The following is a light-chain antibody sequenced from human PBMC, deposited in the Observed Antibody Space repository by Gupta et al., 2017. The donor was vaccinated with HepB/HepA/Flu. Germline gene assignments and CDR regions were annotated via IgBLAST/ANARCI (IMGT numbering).Light chain of an antibody. J-gene: IGKJ2*01. CDR1: QSVSSSS. V-gene: IGKV3-20*01. Sequence: ELVLTQSPGPLSLSPGERATLSCRASQSVSSSSLAWYQQRPGQAPRLLIYGASSRATGIPDRFSGSGSGTDFTLTITRLEPEDFAVYYCQQYGSSPQTFGQGTKLEIK. CDR3: QQYGSSPQT. CDR2: GAS.